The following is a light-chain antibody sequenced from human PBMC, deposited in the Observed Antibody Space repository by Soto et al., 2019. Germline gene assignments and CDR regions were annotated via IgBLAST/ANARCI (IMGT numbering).Light chain of an antibody. Sequence: QAVVTQPPSASGTPGQRVTISCSGSSSNIGSNYVYWYQQIPGTAPKLLIYRNNQRPSGVPDRFSGSKSGTSASLAISGLRSEDEADYYCAAWDDSLSGWVFGGGTKVTVL. J-gene: IGLJ3*02. V-gene: IGLV1-47*01. CDR1: SSNIGSNY. CDR3: AAWDDSLSGWV. CDR2: RNN.